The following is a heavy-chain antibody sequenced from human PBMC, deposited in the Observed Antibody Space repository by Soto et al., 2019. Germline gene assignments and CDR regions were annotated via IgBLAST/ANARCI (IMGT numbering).Heavy chain of an antibody. CDR2: ISSSSSYI. CDR3: ARDSPNDFWSGYYLYYYYGMDV. Sequence: GGSLRLSCAASGFTFSSYSMNWVRQAPGKGLEWVSSISSSSSYIYYADSVKGRFTISRDNAKNSLYLQMNSLRAEDTAVYYCARDSPNDFWSGYYLYYYYGMDVWGQGTTVTVSS. V-gene: IGHV3-21*01. J-gene: IGHJ6*02. CDR1: GFTFSSYS. D-gene: IGHD3-3*01.